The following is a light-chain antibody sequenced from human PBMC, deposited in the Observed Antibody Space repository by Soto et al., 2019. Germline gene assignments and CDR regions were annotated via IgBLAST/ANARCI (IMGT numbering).Light chain of an antibody. J-gene: IGLJ2*01. CDR1: NIGTKT. Sequence: SYELTQPPSVSVAPGQTASITCGGNNIGTKTVHWYQQKPGQAPVLVVYDDTDRPSGIPERFSGSNSGNTATLTISRVEAGDEADYYCQVWDSSSDHNVVFGGGTQLTVL. V-gene: IGLV3-21*02. CDR2: DDT. CDR3: QVWDSSSDHNVV.